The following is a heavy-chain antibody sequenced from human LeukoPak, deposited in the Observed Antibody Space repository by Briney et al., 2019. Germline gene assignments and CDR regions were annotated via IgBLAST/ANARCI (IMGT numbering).Heavy chain of an antibody. Sequence: GGSLRLSCEASGFTLGTFWMSWVRQAPGKGLEWVASIKQDESEKHYVESVKGRFTISRDNAKNSLYLQMNSLRGEDTAVYYCARPRWLQFGPHDSWGQGTLVTVSS. CDR1: GFTLGTFW. CDR3: ARPRWLQFGPHDS. CDR2: IKQDESEK. J-gene: IGHJ4*02. V-gene: IGHV3-7*01. D-gene: IGHD5-12*01.